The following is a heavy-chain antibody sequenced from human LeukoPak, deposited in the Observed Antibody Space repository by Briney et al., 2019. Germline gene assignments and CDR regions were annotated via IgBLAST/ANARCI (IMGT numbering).Heavy chain of an antibody. CDR3: ARRSTTVVEYYFDY. J-gene: IGHJ4*02. CDR2: IYPADSTA. D-gene: IGHD4-23*01. V-gene: IGHV5-51*01. CDR1: GYSFTTYW. Sequence: PGESLKISCKASGYSFTTYWIGWVRQVPGKGLEWVGIIYPADSTAKYSPSFQGQVTISVDKSISTAYLQWSRLEASDTAVFYCARRSTTVVEYYFDYWGQGTLVTVSS.